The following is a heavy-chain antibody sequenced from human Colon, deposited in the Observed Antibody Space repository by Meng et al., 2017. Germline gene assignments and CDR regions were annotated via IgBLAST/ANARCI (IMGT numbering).Heavy chain of an antibody. CDR2: ISSSGGTI. D-gene: IGHD3-22*01. CDR3: ARDDYSDSSGLGY. J-gene: IGHJ4*02. V-gene: IGHV3-48*03. Sequence: GESLKISWAASGFTFSSYEMNWVRQAPGKGLEWVSYISSSGGTIYYADSVKGRFTISRDNAKKSMYLQVNSLRAEDTAVYYCARDDYSDSSGLGYWGQGTLVTVSS. CDR1: GFTFSSYE.